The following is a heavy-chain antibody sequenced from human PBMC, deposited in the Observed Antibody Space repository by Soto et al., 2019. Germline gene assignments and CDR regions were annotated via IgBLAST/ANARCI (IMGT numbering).Heavy chain of an antibody. CDR1: GGSISSSSYY. CDR2: IYYSGST. CDR3: VRFWPPPDYGILTTYSDAFDH. V-gene: IGHV4-39*01. J-gene: IGHJ4*02. Sequence: SETLSLTCTVSGGSISSSSYYWGWIRQPPGKGLEWIGSIYYSGSTYYNPSLSSRVTISVDTSKNQFSLSLNSVTAADTAVYYCVRFWPPPDYGILTTYSDAFDHWGQGTLVTVSS. D-gene: IGHD3-9*01.